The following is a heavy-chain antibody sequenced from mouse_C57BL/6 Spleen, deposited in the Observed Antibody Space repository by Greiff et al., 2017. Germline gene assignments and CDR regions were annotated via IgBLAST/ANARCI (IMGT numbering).Heavy chain of an antibody. CDR2: INPNNGGT. Sequence: EVQGVESGPELVKPGASVKIPCKASGYTFTDYNMDWVKQSHGQSLEWIGDINPNNGGTIYNQKFKGKATLTVDTSSSTAYMELRSLTSEDTAVYYCARGFLTTGFADWGQGTLVTVSA. CDR3: ARGFLTTGFAD. D-gene: IGHD1-2*01. CDR1: GYTFTDYN. V-gene: IGHV1-18*01. J-gene: IGHJ3*01.